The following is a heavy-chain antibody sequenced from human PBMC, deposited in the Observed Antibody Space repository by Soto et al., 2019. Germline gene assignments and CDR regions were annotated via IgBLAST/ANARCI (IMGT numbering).Heavy chain of an antibody. J-gene: IGHJ4*02. CDR1: GYIFTAYG. V-gene: IGHV1-18*01. CDR2: VSTNDDRT. Sequence: ASVKVSCKTSGYIFTAYGLAWLRQAPGQRPEWMGWVSTNDDRTNYAQKFQGRVTMTTDRSTTTTSMELRSLRPDDTAVYYCARELNTETSAYYSFAFWGQGTLVTVSS. CDR3: ARELNTETSAYYSFAF. D-gene: IGHD3-22*01.